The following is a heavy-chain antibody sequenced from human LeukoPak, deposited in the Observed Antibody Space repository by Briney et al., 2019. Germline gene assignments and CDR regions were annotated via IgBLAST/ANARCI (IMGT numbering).Heavy chain of an antibody. V-gene: IGHV3-23*01. CDR2: IGGSGTRT. CDR1: GFTFATYG. Sequence: GGSLRLSCSASGFTFATYGMNWVRQAPGKGLEWVSGIGGSGTRTYYADSVKGRFTISRDNSKNTLYLQMNSLRDEDTAVYYCAKDSHWILFDDWGQGTLVTVSS. J-gene: IGHJ4*02. D-gene: IGHD2-2*03. CDR3: AKDSHWILFDD.